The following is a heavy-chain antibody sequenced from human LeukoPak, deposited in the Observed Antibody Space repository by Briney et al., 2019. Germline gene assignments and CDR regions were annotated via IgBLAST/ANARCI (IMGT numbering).Heavy chain of an antibody. D-gene: IGHD1-26*01. J-gene: IGHJ6*02. V-gene: IGHV3-23*01. Sequence: GGSLRLSCAASGFSFSTYAMSWVRQAPVKGLEWVSAISGSSSHTYYADSVKGRFTISRDNSKNTLYLQMNNMRVEDAAVYYCAKTIDVPPSQVGSYHYYGLDVWGQGTTVTVSS. CDR2: ISGSSSHT. CDR1: GFSFSTYA. CDR3: AKTIDVPPSQVGSYHYYGLDV.